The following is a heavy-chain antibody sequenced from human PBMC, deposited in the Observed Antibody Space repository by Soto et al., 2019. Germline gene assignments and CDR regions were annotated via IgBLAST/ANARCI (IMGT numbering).Heavy chain of an antibody. D-gene: IGHD4-17*01. CDR3: AKVGYAVGSYGGGYFDS. Sequence: QVQLVESGGGVVQPGRSLRLSCAASGFTFTTYAMHWVRQAPGKGLEWVTLISYDGSNKFYADSVKGRSTISRDNSANTLYPQMNSLRAADTAVYYCAKVGYAVGSYGGGYFDSCGQGTLVTVSS. CDR1: GFTFTTYA. V-gene: IGHV3-30*04. J-gene: IGHJ4*02. CDR2: ISYDGSNK.